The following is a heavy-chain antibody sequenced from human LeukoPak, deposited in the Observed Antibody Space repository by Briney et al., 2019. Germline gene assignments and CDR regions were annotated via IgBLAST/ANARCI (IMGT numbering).Heavy chain of an antibody. J-gene: IGHJ4*02. Sequence: ASVNVSCKASGYTFTSYAMHWVRQAPGQRLEWMGWINAGNGNTKYSQKFQGRVTITRDTSASTAYMELSSLRSEDTAVYYCARDRDGSYLDYWGQGTLVTVSS. D-gene: IGHD5-24*01. CDR1: GYTFTSYA. CDR2: INAGNGNT. V-gene: IGHV1-3*01. CDR3: ARDRDGSYLDY.